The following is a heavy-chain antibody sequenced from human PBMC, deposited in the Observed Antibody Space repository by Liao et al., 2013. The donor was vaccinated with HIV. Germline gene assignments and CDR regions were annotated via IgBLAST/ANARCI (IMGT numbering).Heavy chain of an antibody. J-gene: IGHJ4*02. D-gene: IGHD2-21*01. V-gene: IGHV4-39*07. CDR1: GGSISSSNSY. CDR2: IHYSGST. Sequence: QLQLKGSGPGLVKPSETLSLTCTVSGGSISSSNSYWGWIRQPPGKGLEWIGSIHYSGSTYYNPSLKSRVTISVDTSKNQFSLKLSSVTAADTAVYYCAREVIDWGQGIRGHRLL. CDR3: AREVID.